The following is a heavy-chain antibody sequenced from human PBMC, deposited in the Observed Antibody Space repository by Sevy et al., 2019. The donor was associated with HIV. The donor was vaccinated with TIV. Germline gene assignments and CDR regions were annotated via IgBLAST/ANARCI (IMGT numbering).Heavy chain of an antibody. CDR2: IIPIFGTA. V-gene: IGHV1-69*13. J-gene: IGHJ6*02. CDR3: ARAVPFQPYYYYGMDV. Sequence: ASVKVSCKASGGTFSSYAISWVRQAPGQGLEWMGGIIPIFGTANYAQTFQGRVTITADESTSTAYMELSSLRSEDTAVYYCARAVPFQPYYYYGMDVWGQGTTVTVSS. CDR1: GGTFSSYA.